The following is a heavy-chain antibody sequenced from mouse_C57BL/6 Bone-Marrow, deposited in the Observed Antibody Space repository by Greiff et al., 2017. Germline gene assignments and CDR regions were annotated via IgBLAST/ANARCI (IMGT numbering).Heavy chain of an antibody. CDR1: GFNIKDDY. J-gene: IGHJ2*01. CDR3: TPYYYGSSSNFDY. Sequence: VQLQQSGAELVRPGASVKLSCTASGFNIKDDYMHWVKQRPEQGLEWIGWIDPENGDTEYASKFQGKATITADTSSNTAYLQLSSLTSEDTAVYYCTPYYYGSSSNFDYWGQGTTLTVSS. CDR2: IDPENGDT. D-gene: IGHD1-1*01. V-gene: IGHV14-4*01.